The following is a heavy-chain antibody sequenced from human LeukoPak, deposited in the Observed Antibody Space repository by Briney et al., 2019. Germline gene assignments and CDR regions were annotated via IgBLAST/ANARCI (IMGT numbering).Heavy chain of an antibody. CDR1: GFTFDDYA. J-gene: IGHJ4*02. D-gene: IGHD3-22*01. V-gene: IGHV3-9*03. CDR2: ISWNSGSI. CDR3: ARGITMVVS. Sequence: PGRSLRLSCAASGFTFDDYAMHWVRQAPGKGLEWVSGISWNSGSIGYVDSVKGRFTISRDNAKNSLYLQMNSLRAEDMAVYYCARGITMVVSWGQGTLVTVSS.